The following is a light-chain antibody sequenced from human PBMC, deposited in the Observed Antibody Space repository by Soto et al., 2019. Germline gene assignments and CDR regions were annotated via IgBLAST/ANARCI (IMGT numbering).Light chain of an antibody. V-gene: IGKV2-30*01. Sequence: DVVMTQSPLSLPVTLGQPASISCRSSQNLVYSDGSTYLSWYQQRPGQSPRRLIYKTSIRDYGVPDRFSGSGSGSDFTRKISRVEAEDVGVYFCMQGTHWPYTFGQGTKLATK. CDR1: QNLVYSDGSTY. CDR3: MQGTHWPYT. CDR2: KTS. J-gene: IGKJ2*01.